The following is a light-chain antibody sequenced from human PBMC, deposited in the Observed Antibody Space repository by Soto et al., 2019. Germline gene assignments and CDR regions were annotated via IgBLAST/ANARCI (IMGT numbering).Light chain of an antibody. CDR1: QSLLHSNGYNY. J-gene: IGKJ4*01. CDR3: MQALQTPT. Sequence: DIVMTQSPLSLPVTPGEPASISCRSSQSLLHSNGYNYLDWYLQKPGQSPQLLIYLGSNRASGVPDRFSGSGSGTEFTLTISRVEAEDVGVYYCMQALQTPTFGGGTKVEIK. CDR2: LGS. V-gene: IGKV2-28*01.